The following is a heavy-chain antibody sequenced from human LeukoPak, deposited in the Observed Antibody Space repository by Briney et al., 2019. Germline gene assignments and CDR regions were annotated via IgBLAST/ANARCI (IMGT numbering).Heavy chain of an antibody. J-gene: IGHJ4*02. Sequence: SETLSLTCTVSGGSISSGGYYWSWIRQHPGRGLEWIGYIYYSGSTYYNPSLKSRVTISVDTSKNQFSLKLSSVTAADTAVYYCARVFGVVRGEGIIDYWGQGTLVTVSS. CDR3: ARVFGVVRGEGIIDY. D-gene: IGHD3-10*01. CDR1: GGSISSGGYY. CDR2: IYYSGST. V-gene: IGHV4-31*03.